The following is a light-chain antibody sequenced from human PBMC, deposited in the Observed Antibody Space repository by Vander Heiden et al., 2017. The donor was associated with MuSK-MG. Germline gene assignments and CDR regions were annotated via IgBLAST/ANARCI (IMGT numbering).Light chain of an antibody. CDR1: QSVTSY. CDR2: DAS. J-gene: IGKJ1*01. V-gene: IGKV3-11*01. CDR3: QQRSNWSRT. Sequence: DIVLTQSPATLSLSPGERATLSCRASQSVTSYLAWYHQKTGQTPRRRIYDASNRATGIPARFSGSGSGTDFTLTISSLEPEDFAVYYCQQRSNWSRTFGQGTKVEIK.